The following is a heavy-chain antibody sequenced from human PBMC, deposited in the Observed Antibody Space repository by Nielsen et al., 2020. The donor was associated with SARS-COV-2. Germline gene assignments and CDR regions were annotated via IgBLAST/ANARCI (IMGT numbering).Heavy chain of an antibody. Sequence: GGSLRLSCAASGFSFSSYGMHWVRQAPGKGLEWVAVISYDGSKKLYADSVKGRFTISRDNSKNTLYLQMNSLRAEDTAVYYCVKDTSYGSGSYYNLGYWGQGTLVTVSS. V-gene: IGHV3-30*18. J-gene: IGHJ4*02. CDR1: GFSFSSYG. CDR2: ISYDGSKK. D-gene: IGHD3-10*01. CDR3: VKDTSYGSGSYYNLGY.